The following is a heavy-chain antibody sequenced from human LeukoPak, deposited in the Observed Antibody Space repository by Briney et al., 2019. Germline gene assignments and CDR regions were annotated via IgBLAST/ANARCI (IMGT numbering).Heavy chain of an antibody. CDR1: GYTFTGYY. V-gene: IGHV1-2*02. J-gene: IGHJ4*02. CDR3: ATLMITAGLDY. Sequence: ASVNVSCKASGYTFTGYYMHWVRQAPGQGLEWMGWINPNSGDTNHAQKFQGRVTMTRDTSISTAYMELSRLTSDDTAVYYCATLMITAGLDYWGEGTLVTVSS. D-gene: IGHD3-16*01. CDR2: INPNSGDT.